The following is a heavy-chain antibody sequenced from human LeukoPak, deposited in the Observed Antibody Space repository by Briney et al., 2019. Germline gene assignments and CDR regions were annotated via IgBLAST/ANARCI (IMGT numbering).Heavy chain of an antibody. D-gene: IGHD5-12*01. J-gene: IGHJ4*02. V-gene: IGHV4-39*01. CDR3: ARQLRRGYSGYDGY. CDR1: GGSISSGGYY. Sequence: SETLSLTCTVSGGSISSGGYYWSWIRQPPGKGLEWIGSIYYSGSTYYNPSLKSRVTISVDTSKNQFSLKLSSVTAADTGVYYCARQLRRGYSGYDGYWGQGTQVTVSS. CDR2: IYYSGST.